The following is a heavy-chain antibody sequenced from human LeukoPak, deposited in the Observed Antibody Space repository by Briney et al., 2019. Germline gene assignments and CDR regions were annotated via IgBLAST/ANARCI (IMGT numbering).Heavy chain of an antibody. Sequence: SETLSLTCAVSGYSIRSGYYWGWIRQPPGKGLEWIGSTHHSGTTYYNPSPKRRVTISVDTAKNQFSLSLSSVTAADTAVYYCAREEETTNFYYWGQGTLVTVSS. V-gene: IGHV4-38-2*02. D-gene: IGHD1/OR15-1a*01. CDR3: AREEETTNFYY. CDR2: THHSGTT. J-gene: IGHJ4*02. CDR1: GYSIRSGYY.